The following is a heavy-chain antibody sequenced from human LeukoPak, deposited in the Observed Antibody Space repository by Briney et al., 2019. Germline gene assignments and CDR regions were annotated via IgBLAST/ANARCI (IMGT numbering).Heavy chain of an antibody. V-gene: IGHV3-23*01. J-gene: IGHJ4*02. CDR1: GFTFNTYA. D-gene: IGHD6-19*01. CDR3: AKTTTGYSSGRYPGWPADY. Sequence: GGSLRLSWAASGFTFNTYAMYWVRQAPGKGLEWVSGIFGSGGSAHYADSVKGRFTISRDNSKNTVYLQMNSLRAEDTAVYYCAKTTTGYSSGRYPGWPADYWGQGALVTVSS. CDR2: IFGSGGSA.